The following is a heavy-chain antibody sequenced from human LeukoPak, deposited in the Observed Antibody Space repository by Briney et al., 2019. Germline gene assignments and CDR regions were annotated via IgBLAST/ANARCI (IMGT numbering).Heavy chain of an antibody. CDR1: GYTFTDYY. V-gene: IGHV1-69*13. CDR2: IIPIFGTA. J-gene: IGHJ5*02. CDR3: ARDRPESDNWFDP. Sequence: SVKVSCKASGYTFTDYYIHWVRQAPGQGLEWMGGIIPIFGTANYAQKFQGRVTITADESTSTAYMELSSLRSEDTAVYYCARDRPESDNWFDPWGQGTLVTVSS.